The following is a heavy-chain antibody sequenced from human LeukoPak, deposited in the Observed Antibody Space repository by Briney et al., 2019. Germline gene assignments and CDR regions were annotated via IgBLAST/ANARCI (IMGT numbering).Heavy chain of an antibody. CDR3: AKDLPIAAAGTGTSPGDY. J-gene: IGHJ4*02. V-gene: IGHV3-74*01. CDR2: INSDGSIT. CDR1: GFTFSSYW. D-gene: IGHD6-13*01. Sequence: GGSLRLSCAPSGFTFSSYWMHWVRQAPGKGLVWVSRINSDGSITTYADSVKGRFTISRDNAKNTLYLQMNSLRAEDTGVYYCAKDLPIAAAGTGTSPGDYWGQGTLVTVSS.